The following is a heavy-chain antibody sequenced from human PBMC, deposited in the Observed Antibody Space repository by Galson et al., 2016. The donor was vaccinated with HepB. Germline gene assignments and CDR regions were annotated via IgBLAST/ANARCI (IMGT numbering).Heavy chain of an antibody. D-gene: IGHD6-13*01. CDR1: GFTFSSYG. V-gene: IGHV3-30*18. Sequence: SLRLSCAASGFTFSSYGIHWVRQAPGKGLEWVAIISYDGSKKYYADSVKGRFSISRDNSKNTLYLQMNSLRAEDTAVYYCAKTAAGRTPYYFDYWGQGTLVTVSS. J-gene: IGHJ4*02. CDR3: AKTAAGRTPYYFDY. CDR2: ISYDGSKK.